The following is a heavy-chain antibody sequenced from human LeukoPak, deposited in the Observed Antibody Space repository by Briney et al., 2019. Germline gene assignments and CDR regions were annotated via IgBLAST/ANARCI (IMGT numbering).Heavy chain of an antibody. V-gene: IGHV1-2*02. CDR1: GYTFTGYY. Sequence: ASVKVSCKASGYTFTGYYMHWVRQAPGQGLEWMGWINPNSGGTNYAQKFQGRVTMTRDTSISTAYMELSRLRSDDTAVYYCARDRRELLSLYYYYYYMDVWGKGTTVTVSS. D-gene: IGHD1-26*01. CDR2: INPNSGGT. J-gene: IGHJ6*03. CDR3: ARDRRELLSLYYYYYYMDV.